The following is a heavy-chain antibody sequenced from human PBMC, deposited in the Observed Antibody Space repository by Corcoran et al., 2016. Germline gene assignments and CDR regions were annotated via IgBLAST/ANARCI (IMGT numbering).Heavy chain of an antibody. CDR2: INHSGST. CDR1: GGSFSGYY. Sequence: QVQLQQWGAGLLKPSETLSLTCAVYGGSFSGYYWSWIRQPPGKGLEWIGEINHSGSTNYNPSLKSRVTISVDTSKNQFSLKLSSVTAADTAVYYCAGGARGWNRFAFDIWGQGTMVTVSS. CDR3: AGGARGWNRFAFDI. J-gene: IGHJ3*02. D-gene: IGHD1-1*01. V-gene: IGHV4-34*01.